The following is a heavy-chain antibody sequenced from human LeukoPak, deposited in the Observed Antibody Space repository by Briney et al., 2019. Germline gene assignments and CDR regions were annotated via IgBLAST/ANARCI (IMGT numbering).Heavy chain of an antibody. CDR1: GFTFSSYE. CDR3: AGDLPR. V-gene: IGHV3-48*03. CDR2: ISSSGGTV. J-gene: IGHJ4*02. Sequence: GGSLRLSCAASGFTFSSYEMSWVRQAPGKGLEWVSYISSSGGTVKYADSVKGRFTISRDNAKNSLYLQMYSLRAEDTAVYYCAGDLPRWGQGTLVTVSS.